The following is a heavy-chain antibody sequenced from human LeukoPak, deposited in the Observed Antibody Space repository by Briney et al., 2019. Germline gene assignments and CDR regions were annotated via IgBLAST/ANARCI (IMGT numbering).Heavy chain of an antibody. CDR1: GFTFSRYA. D-gene: IGHD3-3*01. V-gene: IGHV3-23*01. Sequence: PGGSLRLSCAASGFTFSRYAMSWVRQAPGKGLEWVSSISCSGGSTYYTGSVKGRFTISRDNSKNTLYLQINSLRAEDTAVYYCAKDLRHYYFYLDVWGKGTTVTVS. CDR2: ISCSGGST. J-gene: IGHJ6*03. CDR3: AKDLRHYYFYLDV.